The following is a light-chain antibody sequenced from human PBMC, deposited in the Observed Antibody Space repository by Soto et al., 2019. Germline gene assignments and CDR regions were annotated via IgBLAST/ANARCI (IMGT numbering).Light chain of an antibody. J-gene: IGLJ1*01. Sequence: QSVLTQPPSVSGAPGQWVTISCSGSSSNIGATYDVHWYQQLPGTAPKLLIYGNNNRPSGVPDRFSGSKSGTSASLAIAGLQAEDDCCHCYDRSMSAYVFGTGTKLTVL. CDR3: HCYDRSMSAYV. V-gene: IGLV1-40*01. CDR2: GNN. CDR1: SSNIGATYD.